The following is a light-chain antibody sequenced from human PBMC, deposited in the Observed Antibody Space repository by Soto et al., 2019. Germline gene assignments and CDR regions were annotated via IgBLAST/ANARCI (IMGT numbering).Light chain of an antibody. CDR3: QQYSDWPIT. CDR2: GAS. CDR1: QSVSIN. Sequence: ERVMTQSPATLSASPGERATLSCRASQSVSINLAWYQQKPGQAPRLLIYGASTRATGIPARFSGSGSGTEFTLTISSLHSEDCAVYHCQQYSDWPITFGQGTRLEIK. V-gene: IGKV3-15*01. J-gene: IGKJ5*01.